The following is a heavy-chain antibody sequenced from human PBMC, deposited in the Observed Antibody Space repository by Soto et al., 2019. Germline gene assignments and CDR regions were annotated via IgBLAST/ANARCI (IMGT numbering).Heavy chain of an antibody. CDR3: ARVDSALDYYYGMDV. Sequence: GGSLRLSCAASGFTFSNYAMHWVRQPPGQGLEWVAVISYDGSNKYYADSVKGRFTISRDNSKNTLYLQMNSLRTEDTAVFYCARVDSALDYYYGMDVWGQGTLVTVSS. V-gene: IGHV3-30-3*01. J-gene: IGHJ6*02. CDR1: GFTFSNYA. D-gene: IGHD2-15*01. CDR2: ISYDGSNK.